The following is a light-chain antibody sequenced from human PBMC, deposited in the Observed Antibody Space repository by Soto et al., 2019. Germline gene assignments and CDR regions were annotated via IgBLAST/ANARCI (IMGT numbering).Light chain of an antibody. V-gene: IGKV3-20*01. CDR1: QSVSNNY. J-gene: IGKJ4*01. CDR2: GAS. Sequence: EIVLTQSPGTLSLSPGARATLSCRASQSVSNNYLAWYQQKPGQAPRLLISGASSRATGIPDRFNGSGSGTDFTLTISRLEPEDFAVYYCQQYGSSPLTFGGGTKVEIK. CDR3: QQYGSSPLT.